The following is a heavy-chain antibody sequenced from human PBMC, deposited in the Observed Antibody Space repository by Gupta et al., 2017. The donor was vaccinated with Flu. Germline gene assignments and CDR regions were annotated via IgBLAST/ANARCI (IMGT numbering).Heavy chain of an antibody. CDR3: AKRPPSATVTTYFDY. CDR2: ISGSGGRT. V-gene: IGHV3-23*01. CDR1: GFTFSSYA. D-gene: IGHD4-17*01. Sequence: EVQLLESGGGLVQPGGSLRLSCAASGFTFSSYAMSWVRQAPGKGLEWVSAISGSGGRTYYADSVKGRFTISRDNSKNTLYMQMNRLRAEDTAVYYCAKRPPSATVTTYFDYGGQGTLVTVYS. J-gene: IGHJ4*02.